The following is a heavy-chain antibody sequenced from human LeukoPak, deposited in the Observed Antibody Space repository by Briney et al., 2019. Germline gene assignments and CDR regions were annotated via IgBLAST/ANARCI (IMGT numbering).Heavy chain of an antibody. Sequence: ASVTVSCTASGYTFTSYGISWVRQAPGQGLEWMGWISAYNGNTNFAQKLQDRVTMTTDTSTSTAYMELRSLRSDDTAVYYCARAGSSSWYSEFDYWGRGTLVTVSS. CDR1: GYTFTSYG. CDR3: ARAGSSSWYSEFDY. J-gene: IGHJ4*02. V-gene: IGHV1-18*01. D-gene: IGHD6-13*01. CDR2: ISAYNGNT.